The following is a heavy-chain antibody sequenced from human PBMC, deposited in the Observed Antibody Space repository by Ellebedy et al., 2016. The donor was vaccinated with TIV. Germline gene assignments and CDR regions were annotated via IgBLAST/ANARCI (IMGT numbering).Heavy chain of an antibody. CDR2: IRGSGGST. D-gene: IGHD4-17*01. Sequence: GESLKISCAASGFTFSSYAMTWVRQAPGKGLEWFSSIRGSGGSTYYADSVKGRFTISRDNSKNTLYLQMNSLRAEDTAVYYCAKDFIYGDYADNWGQGTLVTVSS. CDR1: GFTFSSYA. V-gene: IGHV3-23*01. J-gene: IGHJ4*02. CDR3: AKDFIYGDYADN.